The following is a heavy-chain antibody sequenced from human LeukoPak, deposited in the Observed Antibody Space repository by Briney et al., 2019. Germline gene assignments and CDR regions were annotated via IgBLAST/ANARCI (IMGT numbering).Heavy chain of an antibody. D-gene: IGHD6-19*01. J-gene: IGHJ4*02. CDR1: GGSISSYY. CDR3: ARGKYSSGWFLDY. V-gene: IGHV4-59*01. CDR2: IYYSGST. Sequence: SETLSLTCTVSGGSISSYYWSWIRQPPGKGLEWIGYIYYSGSTNYNPSLKSRVTISEDTSKNQFALKLTSVTAADTAVYYCARGKYSSGWFLDYWGQGTLVIVSS.